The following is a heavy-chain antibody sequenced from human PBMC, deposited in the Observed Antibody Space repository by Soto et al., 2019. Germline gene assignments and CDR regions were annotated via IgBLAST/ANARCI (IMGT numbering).Heavy chain of an antibody. CDR1: GGTFSSYT. J-gene: IGHJ4*02. D-gene: IGHD1-20*01. CDR3: ARGITLPTPLDY. Sequence: ASVKVSCKASGGTFSSYTISWVRQAPGQRLEWMGRIIASIGITKYSQKFQGRVTITRDTSASTAYMELSSLRSEDTAVYYCARGITLPTPLDYWGQGTLVTVSS. CDR2: IIASIGIT. V-gene: IGHV1-3*01.